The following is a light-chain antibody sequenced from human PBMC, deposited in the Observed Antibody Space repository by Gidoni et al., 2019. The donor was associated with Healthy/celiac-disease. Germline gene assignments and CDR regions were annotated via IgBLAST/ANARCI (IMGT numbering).Light chain of an antibody. J-gene: IGKJ1*01. CDR3: QQYYSYPWT. CDR2: AAS. CDR1: QGISSY. Sequence: AIRMTQSPSSLSASTGDRVTITCRASQGISSYLAWYQQKPGKAPKLLIYAASTWQSGVPSRFSGSGSRTDFTLTISCLQSEDFATYYCQQYYSYPWTFGQGTKVEIK. V-gene: IGKV1-8*01.